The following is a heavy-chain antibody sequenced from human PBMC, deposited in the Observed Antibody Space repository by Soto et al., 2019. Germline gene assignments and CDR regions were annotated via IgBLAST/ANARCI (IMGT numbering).Heavy chain of an antibody. CDR3: ARDPNGDYLGGFDF. CDR1: GFTFSNFF. D-gene: IGHD4-17*01. Sequence: EVQLLEPGGGLVQPGGSLRLSCAASGFTFSNFFMSWVRQAPGKGLDWVSGIGANGGGTYYADSVKGRFIISRDNSKNPLYLQMNRLRAEDTAIYFCARDPNGDYLGGFDFWGQKTMVTVSS. J-gene: IGHJ3*01. V-gene: IGHV3-23*01. CDR2: IGANGGGT.